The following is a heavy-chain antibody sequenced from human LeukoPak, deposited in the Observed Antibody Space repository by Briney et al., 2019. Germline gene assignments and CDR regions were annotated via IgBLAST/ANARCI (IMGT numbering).Heavy chain of an antibody. V-gene: IGHV4-61*02. CDR3: ARDAAGFDP. CDR1: GGSISSGSYY. D-gene: IGHD6-25*01. Sequence: SQTLSLTCTVSGGSISSGSYYWSCIRQPAGKGLEWIGRIYTSGSTNYNPSLKSRATISVDTSKNQFSLKLSSVTAADTAVYYCARDAAGFDPWGQGTLVTVSS. J-gene: IGHJ5*02. CDR2: IYTSGST.